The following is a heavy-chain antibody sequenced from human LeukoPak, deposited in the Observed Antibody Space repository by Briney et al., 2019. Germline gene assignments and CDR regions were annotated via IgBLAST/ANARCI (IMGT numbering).Heavy chain of an antibody. V-gene: IGHV3-7*01. CDR3: ARDGYSSSWYDSYYYYYMDV. D-gene: IGHD6-13*01. J-gene: IGHJ6*03. Sequence: EALSLTCAVSGASITSYYWTWIRQPPGKGLEWVANIKQDGSEKYYVDSVKGRFTISRDNAKNSLYLQMNSLRAEDTAVYYCARDGYSSSWYDSYYYYYMDVWGKGTTVTVSS. CDR2: IKQDGSEK. CDR1: GASITSYY.